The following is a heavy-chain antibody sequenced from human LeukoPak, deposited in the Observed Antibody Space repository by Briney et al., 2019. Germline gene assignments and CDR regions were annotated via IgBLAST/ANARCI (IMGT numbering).Heavy chain of an antibody. J-gene: IGHJ4*02. Sequence: SETLSLTCAVYGGSFSGYYWSWIRQPPGKGLEWIGEINHSGSTNYNPSLKSRVTISVDTSKNQFSLKLSSVTAADTAVYYCARGDTAMDDLFAYWGQGTLVTVSS. D-gene: IGHD5-18*01. CDR1: GGSFSGYY. V-gene: IGHV4-34*01. CDR3: ARGDTAMDDLFAY. CDR2: INHSGST.